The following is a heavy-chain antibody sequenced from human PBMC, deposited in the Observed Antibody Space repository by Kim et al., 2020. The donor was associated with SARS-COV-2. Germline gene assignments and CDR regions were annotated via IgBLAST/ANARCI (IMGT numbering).Heavy chain of an antibody. CDR3: ARDKLDSYYYYGMDV. J-gene: IGHJ6*02. Sequence: SETLSLTCTVSGGSISSYYWSWIRQPPGKGLEWIGYIYYSGSTNYNPSLKSRVTISVDTSKNQFSLKLSSVTAADTAVYYCARDKLDSYYYYGMDVWGQG. V-gene: IGHV4-59*01. CDR2: IYYSGST. CDR1: GGSISSYY. D-gene: IGHD6-13*01.